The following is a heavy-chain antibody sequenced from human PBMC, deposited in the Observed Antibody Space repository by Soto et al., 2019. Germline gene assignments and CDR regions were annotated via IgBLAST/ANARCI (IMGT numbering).Heavy chain of an antibody. V-gene: IGHV3-30*18. CDR3: AKARTLSAFRPPDY. CDR1: GFTFSDFG. D-gene: IGHD1-1*01. CDR2: VSNDGSNE. J-gene: IGHJ4*02. Sequence: QVHLVESGGGVVHPGRSLRLSCAASGFTFSDFGIHWVRQAPGKGLEWVAGVSNDGSNEYYVDSVKGRFTVSRDNSKNTLSLQMTSLRDEDTAVYYCAKARTLSAFRPPDYWGQGALVTVSS.